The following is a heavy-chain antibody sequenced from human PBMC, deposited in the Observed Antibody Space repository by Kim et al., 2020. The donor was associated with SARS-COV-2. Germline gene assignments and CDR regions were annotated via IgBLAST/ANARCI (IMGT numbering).Heavy chain of an antibody. D-gene: IGHD3-16*02. CDR3: ARGYYDYIWGSYRPLNV. CDR2: IIPIFGTA. J-gene: IGHJ6*02. Sequence: SVKVSCKASGGTFSSYAISWVRQAPGQGLEWMGGIIPIFGTANYAQKFQGRVTITADESTSTAYMELSSLRSEDTAVYYCARGYYDYIWGSYRPLNVWGQGITVPVSS. CDR1: GGTFSSYA. V-gene: IGHV1-69*13.